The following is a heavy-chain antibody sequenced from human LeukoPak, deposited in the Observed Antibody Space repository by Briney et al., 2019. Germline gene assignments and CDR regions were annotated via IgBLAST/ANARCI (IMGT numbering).Heavy chain of an antibody. V-gene: IGHV3-30-3*01. J-gene: IGHJ4*02. D-gene: IGHD3-22*01. Sequence: GGSLRLSCAASGFTFSSYAMHWVRQAPGKGLEWVAVISYDGSNKYYADSVKGRFTISRDNSKNTLYLQMNSLRAEDTAVYYCAGADYDSSGYYPPADYWGQGTLVTVSS. CDR2: ISYDGSNK. CDR3: AGADYDSSGYYPPADY. CDR1: GFTFSSYA.